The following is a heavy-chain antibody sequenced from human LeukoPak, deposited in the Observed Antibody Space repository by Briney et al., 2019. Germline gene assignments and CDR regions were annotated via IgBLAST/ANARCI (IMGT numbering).Heavy chain of an antibody. CDR1: GITLSNYG. Sequence: GGSLRLSCAVSGITLSNYGMSWVRQAPGKGLEWVAGISDSGGSTNYADSVKGRFTIPRDNPKNTLYLQMNSLRAEDTAVYFCAKRGIVIRAVIIVGFHKEAYYFDYWGQGALVTVSS. D-gene: IGHD3-10*01. CDR3: AKRGIVIRAVIIVGFHKEAYYFDY. V-gene: IGHV3-23*01. CDR2: ISDSGGST. J-gene: IGHJ4*02.